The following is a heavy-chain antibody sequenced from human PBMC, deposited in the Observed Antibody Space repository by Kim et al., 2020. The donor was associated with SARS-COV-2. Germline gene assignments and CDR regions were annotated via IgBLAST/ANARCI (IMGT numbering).Heavy chain of an antibody. J-gene: IGHJ3*02. V-gene: IGHV4-59*08. CDR3: ARHIMITFGGVIGGAFDI. D-gene: IGHD3-16*01. Sequence: KSRVTISVDTSKNQFSLKLSSVTAADTAVYYCARHIMITFGGVIGGAFDIWGQGTMVTVSS.